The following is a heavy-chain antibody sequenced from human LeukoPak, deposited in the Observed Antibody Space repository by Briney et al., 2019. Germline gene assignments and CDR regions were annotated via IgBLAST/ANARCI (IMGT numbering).Heavy chain of an antibody. CDR1: GFTFTSYS. CDR3: AKGELPHGFDY. D-gene: IGHD1-26*01. CDR2: ISGGGGST. Sequence: GGSLRLSCAASGFTFTSYSMNWVRQAPGKGLEWVSTISGGGGSTYYADSVKGRFTISRDNSKNTLYLQMNSLRAEDTAVYYCAKGELPHGFDYWGQGTLVTVSS. V-gene: IGHV3-23*01. J-gene: IGHJ4*02.